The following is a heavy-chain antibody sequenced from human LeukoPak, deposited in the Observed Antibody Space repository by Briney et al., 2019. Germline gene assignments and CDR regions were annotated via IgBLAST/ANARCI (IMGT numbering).Heavy chain of an antibody. J-gene: IGHJ4*02. CDR2: INSDGSWT. Sequence: GGSLRLSCAASGNYWMHWVRQAPGKGLVWVSHINSDGSWTSYADSVKGRFTISRDNSKNTLSLQMSSLRAEDTAVYYCAKGERPQFLTHTYDYWGQGTEVTVSS. D-gene: IGHD3-3*01. CDR3: AKGERPQFLTHTYDY. V-gene: IGHV3-74*01. CDR1: GNYW.